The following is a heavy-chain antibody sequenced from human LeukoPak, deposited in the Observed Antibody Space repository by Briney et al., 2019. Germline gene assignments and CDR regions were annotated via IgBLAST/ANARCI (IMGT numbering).Heavy chain of an antibody. V-gene: IGHV3-9*01. CDR1: GFTFDDYA. J-gene: IGHJ6*02. CDR3: GKDISAGGMDV. D-gene: IGHD3-10*01. CDR2: ISWNSGSI. Sequence: PGGSLRPSCAASGFTFDDYAMHWVRQAPGKGLEWVSGISWNSGSIGYADSVRGRFTISRDNAKNSLYLQMNSLRAEDTALYYCGKDISAGGMDVWGQGTTVTVSS.